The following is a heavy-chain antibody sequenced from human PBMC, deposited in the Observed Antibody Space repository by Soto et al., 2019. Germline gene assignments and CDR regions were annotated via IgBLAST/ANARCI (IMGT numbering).Heavy chain of an antibody. J-gene: IGHJ4*02. CDR1: GGSFSGYY. D-gene: IGHD3-22*01. CDR3: ARGRRPYYYDSSGYSGPATYYFDY. V-gene: IGHV4-34*01. Sequence: SETLSLTCAVYGGSFSGYYCSWIRQPPGKGLEWIGEINHSGSTNYNPSLKSRVTISVDTSKNQFSLKLSSVTAADTAVYYCARGRRPYYYDSSGYSGPATYYFDYWGQGTLVTVSS. CDR2: INHSGST.